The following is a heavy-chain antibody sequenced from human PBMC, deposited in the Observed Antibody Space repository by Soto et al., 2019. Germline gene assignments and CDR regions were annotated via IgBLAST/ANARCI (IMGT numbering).Heavy chain of an antibody. V-gene: IGHV3-74*01. Sequence: GGSLRLSCGASGFSVKRYWMHWVRQAPGKGLVWLSRFGGDENYTDYADSVRGRFTISRDIAKNAIYLQMNSLRAEDTAVYYCGKGKELGVVRYGLDAWGQGTTVTVSS. J-gene: IGHJ6*02. D-gene: IGHD3-3*01. CDR3: GKGKELGVVRYGLDA. CDR2: FGGDENYT. CDR1: GFSVKRYW.